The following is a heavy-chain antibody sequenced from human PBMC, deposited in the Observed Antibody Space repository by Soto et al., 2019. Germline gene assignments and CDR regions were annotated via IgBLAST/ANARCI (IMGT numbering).Heavy chain of an antibody. CDR2: ISRNTKSI. CDR3: AKDMPSYFNDSPSSQNYGIKG. CDR1: GFTFGDYT. Sequence: EVQLVESGGGLVQPGGSLRLSCTASGFTFGDYTMHWVRQVPGKGLEWVSGISRNTKSIAYADSVKGRFTISRDNAKNSLSLQMTSLTSEDTALYYCAKDMPSYFNDSPSSQNYGIKGWGQGTTVTVSS. J-gene: IGHJ6*02. V-gene: IGHV3-9*01. D-gene: IGHD3-10*01.